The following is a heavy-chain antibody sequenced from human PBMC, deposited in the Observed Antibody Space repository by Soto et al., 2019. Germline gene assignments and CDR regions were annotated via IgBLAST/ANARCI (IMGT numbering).Heavy chain of an antibody. Sequence: EVQLVESGGGLVQPGGSLRLSCAASGFTVSSNYMSWVRQAPGKGLEWVSVIYSGGSAYYADSVKGRFTISRDNPKNTLYLQMNGLRAEDTAVYYCARHGYSYGGGYFDYWGQGTLVTVSS. CDR3: ARHGYSYGGGYFDY. D-gene: IGHD5-18*01. CDR1: GFTVSSNY. V-gene: IGHV3-66*04. CDR2: IYSGGSA. J-gene: IGHJ4*02.